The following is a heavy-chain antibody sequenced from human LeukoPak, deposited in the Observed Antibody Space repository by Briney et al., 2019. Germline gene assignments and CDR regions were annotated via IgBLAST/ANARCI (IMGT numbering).Heavy chain of an antibody. Sequence: GASVKVSCKASGYTFGTYGITWVRQAPGPGLEWMGWISADTHNTIYAQNLQARVTMTTDTSTTTAYMELRSLTSDDTAVYYCARGAWGQVTFTYWGQGTLVTVSS. J-gene: IGHJ4*02. CDR1: GYTFGTYG. CDR2: ISADTHNT. CDR3: ARGAWGQVTFTY. V-gene: IGHV1-18*01. D-gene: IGHD3-10*01.